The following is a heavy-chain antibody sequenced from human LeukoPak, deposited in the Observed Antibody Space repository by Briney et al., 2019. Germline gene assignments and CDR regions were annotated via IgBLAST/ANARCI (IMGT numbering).Heavy chain of an antibody. CDR3: ARDGYITMVRGVSLGLNWFDP. CDR1: VGSISSTNYY. V-gene: IGHV4-39*07. J-gene: IGHJ5*02. D-gene: IGHD3-10*01. Sequence: PSETLSLTCSVSVGSISSTNYYWGWIRQPPGKGLEWIGSIYHSGSTYYNPSLKSRVTISVDTSKNQFSLKLSSVTAADTAVYYCARDGYITMVRGVSLGLNWFDPWGQGTLVTVSS. CDR2: IYHSGST.